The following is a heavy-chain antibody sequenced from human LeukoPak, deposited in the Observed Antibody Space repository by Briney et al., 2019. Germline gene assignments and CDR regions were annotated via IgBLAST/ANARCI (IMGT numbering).Heavy chain of an antibody. CDR3: ATKQWLVRGWFDP. CDR2: ISFDGSIK. Sequence: GRSLRLSCAASGFTFSSYAMHWVRQAPGKGLEWVAVISFDGSIKYYADSAKGRFTISRDNSKNTLFLQMNSLTAEDTAVYYCATKQWLVRGWFDPWGQGTLVTVSS. D-gene: IGHD6-19*01. V-gene: IGHV3-30-3*01. J-gene: IGHJ5*02. CDR1: GFTFSSYA.